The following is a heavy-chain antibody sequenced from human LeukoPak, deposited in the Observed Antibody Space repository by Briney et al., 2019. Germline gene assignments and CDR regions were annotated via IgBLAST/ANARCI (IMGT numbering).Heavy chain of an antibody. CDR1: GYTFTSYY. D-gene: IGHD2-21*02. CDR2: IKPSGGST. Sequence: ASVKVSCKASGYTFTSYYMHWVRQAPGQGLEWMGVIKPSGGSTIYAQNFQGRVTMTRDTSTSTVYMELSSLRSEDTAVYYCARALTQGAYNWFDPWGQGTLVTVSS. V-gene: IGHV1-46*01. CDR3: ARALTQGAYNWFDP. J-gene: IGHJ5*02.